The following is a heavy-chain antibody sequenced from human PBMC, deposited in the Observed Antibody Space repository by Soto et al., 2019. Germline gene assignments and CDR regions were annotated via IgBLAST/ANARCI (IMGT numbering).Heavy chain of an antibody. CDR2: IYHSGST. J-gene: IGHJ3*02. Sequence: PSETLSLTCSVSGASISAYYWSWIRQPPGKGLEWIAYIYHSGSTSYNPSLKSRVSISLDTSKNQFSLKLSSVTAADTAVYYCARTYDGSGPNSGGYGFDIWGPGTMVTVSS. CDR1: GASISAYY. CDR3: ARTYDGSGPNSGGYGFDI. V-gene: IGHV4-59*01. D-gene: IGHD3-22*01.